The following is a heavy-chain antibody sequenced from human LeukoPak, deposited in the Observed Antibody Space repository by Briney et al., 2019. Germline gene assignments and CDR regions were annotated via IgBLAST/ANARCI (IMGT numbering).Heavy chain of an antibody. J-gene: IGHJ5*02. V-gene: IGHV3-23*01. CDR2: ISGSGGST. D-gene: IGHD6-19*01. CDR1: GDTFTSYA. Sequence: PGGSLRLSCAASGDTFTSYAMSWVRQAPGKGLEWVSAISGSGGSTYYADSVKGRSTISRDNSKNTLYLQMNSLRAEDTGVYYCTKGPWSCGWPVDNWFDPWGQGTLVTVSS. CDR3: TKGPWSCGWPVDNWFDP.